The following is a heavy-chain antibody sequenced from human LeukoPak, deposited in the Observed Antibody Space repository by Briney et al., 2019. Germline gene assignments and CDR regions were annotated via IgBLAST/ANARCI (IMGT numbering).Heavy chain of an antibody. Sequence: SGGSLRLSCAASGFTFSSYGMHWVRQAPGKGLEWVAFIRYDGSNKYYADSVKGRFTISRDNSKNTLYLQMNSLRAEDTAVYYCAKDYHYYDSSGLFDYWGQGTLVTVSS. CDR1: GFTFSSYG. CDR3: AKDYHYYDSSGLFDY. CDR2: IRYDGSNK. V-gene: IGHV3-30*02. J-gene: IGHJ4*02. D-gene: IGHD3-22*01.